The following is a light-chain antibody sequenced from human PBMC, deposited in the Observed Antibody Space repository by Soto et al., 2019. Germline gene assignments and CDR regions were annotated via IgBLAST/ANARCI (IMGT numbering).Light chain of an antibody. Sequence: ALTQPASVSGSPGQSITISCTGASSDVGDYNYVSWYQHHPGKAPKLVIYDVSSRPSGVSGRFSGSKSGNTASLTISGLQAEDEADYYCSSYATSSTLEWVFGGGTKLTVL. CDR1: SSDVGDYNY. CDR3: SSYATSSTLEWV. CDR2: DVS. J-gene: IGLJ3*02. V-gene: IGLV2-14*03.